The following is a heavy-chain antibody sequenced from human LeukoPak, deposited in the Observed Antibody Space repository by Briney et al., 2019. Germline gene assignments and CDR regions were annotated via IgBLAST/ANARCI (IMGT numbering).Heavy chain of an antibody. Sequence: PSETLSLTCTVSGGSISSGGYHWSWIRQHPGKGLEWIGYIYYSGSTYYNPSLKSRVTISVDTSKNQFSLKLSSVTAADTAVYYCARDSYYDSSGYPRGYFDLWGRGTLVTVSS. CDR2: IYYSGST. V-gene: IGHV4-31*03. CDR1: GGSISSGGYH. CDR3: ARDSYYDSSGYPRGYFDL. J-gene: IGHJ2*01. D-gene: IGHD3-22*01.